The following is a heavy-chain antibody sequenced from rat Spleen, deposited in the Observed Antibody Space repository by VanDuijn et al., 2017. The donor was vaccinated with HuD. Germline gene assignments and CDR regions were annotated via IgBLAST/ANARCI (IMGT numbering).Heavy chain of an antibody. CDR3: ARQEGYFDY. J-gene: IGHJ2*01. CDR1: GFTFSSFP. Sequence: EVQLVESGGGLVQPGRSMKLSCAASGFTFSSFPMAWVRQVPTKGLEWVASISSGGGTNTYYRDSVKGRFSISRDDAKSTLFLQMDSVRSEDTATYYCARQEGYFDYWGQGVMVTVSS. D-gene: IGHD1-11*01. V-gene: IGHV5-46*01. CDR2: ISSGGGTNT.